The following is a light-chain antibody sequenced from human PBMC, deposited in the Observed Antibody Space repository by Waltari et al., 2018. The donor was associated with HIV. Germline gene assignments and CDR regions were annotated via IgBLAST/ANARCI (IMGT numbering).Light chain of an antibody. Sequence: SFVLSQRPSVSLAAGQAARSSCAGNNISSKSVHWYQQKPGQAPVLVVYNASDRPSGPRVRFSGSDCGNTATLTSIRVDAGDEDDSYSHGWHGGTDYQVFCTGTKVTVL. CDR2: NAS. CDR3: HGWHGGTDYQV. J-gene: IGLJ1*01. CDR1: NISSKS. V-gene: IGLV3-21*02.